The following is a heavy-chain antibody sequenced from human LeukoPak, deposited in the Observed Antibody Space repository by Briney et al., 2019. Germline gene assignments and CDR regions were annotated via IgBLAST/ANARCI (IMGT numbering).Heavy chain of an antibody. D-gene: IGHD6-13*01. Sequence: GGSLRLSCEGSGFTFSGYWMGWVRQAPGKGPEWVANIHPDGSETSYVDSVKGRFTISRDNAKNSLYLQMNSLRAEDTAVYYCASPSIAAAGTYYFDYWGQGTLVTVSS. V-gene: IGHV3-7*01. CDR1: GFTFSGYW. CDR3: ASPSIAAAGTYYFDY. J-gene: IGHJ4*02. CDR2: IHPDGSET.